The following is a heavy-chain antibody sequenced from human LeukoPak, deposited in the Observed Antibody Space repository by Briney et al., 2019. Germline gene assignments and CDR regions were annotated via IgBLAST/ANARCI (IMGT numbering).Heavy chain of an antibody. J-gene: IGHJ5*02. CDR3: AREKDRPAGGWFDP. CDR1: GGSISSYY. D-gene: IGHD3-10*01. CDR2: IYYSVST. V-gene: IGHV4-59*01. Sequence: SETLSLTCTVSGGSISSYYWSWIRQPPGKGLEWIGYIYYSVSTDYNPSLKSRVTISVDTSKNQFSLKLSSVTAADTAVYYCAREKDRPAGGWFDPWGQGTLVTVSS.